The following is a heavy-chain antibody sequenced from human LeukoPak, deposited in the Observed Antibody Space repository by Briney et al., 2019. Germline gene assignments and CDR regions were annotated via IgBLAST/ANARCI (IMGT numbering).Heavy chain of an antibody. J-gene: IGHJ4*02. CDR2: IKQDGSEK. V-gene: IGHV3-7*01. CDR1: GFTFSTYL. D-gene: IGHD6-19*01. Sequence: GGPLRLSCAASGFTFSTYLMSWVRQAPGKGLEWVANIKQDGSEKYYVDSVKGRFTTSRDNAKNSLYLQMNSLRAEDTAVYYCAREGYSSGWYGLDYWGQGALVTVSS. CDR3: AREGYSSGWYGLDY.